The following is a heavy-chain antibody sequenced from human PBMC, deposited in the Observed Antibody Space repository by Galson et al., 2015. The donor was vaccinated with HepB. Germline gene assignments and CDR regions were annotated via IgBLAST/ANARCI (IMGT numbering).Heavy chain of an antibody. J-gene: IGHJ5*02. D-gene: IGHD3-16*02. CDR2: ISYDGSNK. Sequence: SLRLSCAASGFTFSSYAMHWVRQAPGKGLEWVAVISYDGSNKYYADSVKGRFTISRDNSKNTLYLQMNSLRAEDTAVYYCARDRDSPQGHPSYNWFDPWGQGTLVTASS. V-gene: IGHV3-30*04. CDR3: ARDRDSPQGHPSYNWFDP. CDR1: GFTFSSYA.